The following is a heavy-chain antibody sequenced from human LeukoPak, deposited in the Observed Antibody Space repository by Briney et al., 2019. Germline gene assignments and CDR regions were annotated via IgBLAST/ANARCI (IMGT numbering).Heavy chain of an antibody. Sequence: GGSLRLSCVASGFTFSNYAMSWVRQAPGKGLEWLSYISSNGRTIHYADSVKGRFTISRDNANKSLYLQMNNLGAEDTAVYYCARVPGHYYYYGMDVWGQGTTVIVSS. CDR1: GFTFSNYA. J-gene: IGHJ6*02. CDR3: ARVPGHYYYYGMDV. D-gene: IGHD1-26*01. V-gene: IGHV3-11*01. CDR2: ISSNGRTI.